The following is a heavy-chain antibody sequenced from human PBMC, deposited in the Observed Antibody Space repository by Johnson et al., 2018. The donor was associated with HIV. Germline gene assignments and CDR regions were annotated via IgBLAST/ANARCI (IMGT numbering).Heavy chain of an antibody. Sequence: QVQLVESGGGVVQPGGSLRLSCAASGFTFSSYGMHWVRQAPGKGLEWVAFIRFDGSNKYYADSVKGRFTISRDNSKNTLYLQMNSLKTEDTAVYYCTTISQWLVPGTFDSWGQGTMVTVSS. V-gene: IGHV3-30*02. J-gene: IGHJ3*02. D-gene: IGHD6-19*01. CDR1: GFTFSSYG. CDR2: IRFDGSNK. CDR3: TTISQWLVPGTFDS.